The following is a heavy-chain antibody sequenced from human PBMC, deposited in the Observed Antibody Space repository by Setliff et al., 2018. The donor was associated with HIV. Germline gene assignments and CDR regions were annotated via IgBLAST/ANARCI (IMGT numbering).Heavy chain of an antibody. D-gene: IGHD2-2*01. CDR1: GGSISSGGYY. Sequence: PSETLSLTCTVSGGSISSGGYYWSWIRQHPGKGLEWIGYIYYSGSTYYNPSLKSRVTISVDTSKKRFSLTLRSATAADTALYFCARRERYCSGTTCYRYFQHWGQGTLVTVSS. V-gene: IGHV4-31*03. CDR3: ARRERYCSGTTCYRYFQH. J-gene: IGHJ1*01. CDR2: IYYSGST.